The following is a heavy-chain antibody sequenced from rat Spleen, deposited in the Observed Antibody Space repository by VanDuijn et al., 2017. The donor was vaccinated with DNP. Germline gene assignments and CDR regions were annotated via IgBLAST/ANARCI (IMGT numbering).Heavy chain of an antibody. Sequence: EVQLVESGGGLVQPGRSLKLSCAASGFTFSNYDMAWVRQAPTKGLEWVASISTSGGSTYYRDSVKGRFTVSRDNAKSTLYLPMDSLRSEYTDTYDCARPQDYGYNHGNWFAYWGEGTMDTVSS. V-gene: IGHV5-25*01. CDR2: ISTSGGST. CDR1: GFTFSNYD. CDR3: ARPQDYGYNHGNWFAY. J-gene: IGHJ3*01. D-gene: IGHD1-9*01.